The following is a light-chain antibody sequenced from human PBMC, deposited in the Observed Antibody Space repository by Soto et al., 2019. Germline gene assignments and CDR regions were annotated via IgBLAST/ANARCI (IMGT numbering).Light chain of an antibody. CDR3: QQYYSAPLT. CDR1: QSVLYSSNNKNY. CDR2: WAS. V-gene: IGKV4-1*01. Sequence: IVMTQSPDSLAVSLGEGATINCKSSQSVLYSSNNKNYLAWYQQKPGQPPKLLIYWASTRESGVPDRFSGSGSATDFTLTISSLQAEDVAIYYCQQYYSAPLTFGPGTKVDI. J-gene: IGKJ3*01.